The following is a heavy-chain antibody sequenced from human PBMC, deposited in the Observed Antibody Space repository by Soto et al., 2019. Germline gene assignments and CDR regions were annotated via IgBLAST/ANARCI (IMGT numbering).Heavy chain of an antibody. CDR1: GFPFSSYG. Sequence: GSLRLSCAASGFPFSSYGMSWVRQAPGKGLEWVPVISGSGGSTYYADSVKGRFTLSRDNSKNTAYLQMNSLRAEDTAVYYCAKDSPVGVPLMRDFHDWGQGTLVTVSS. D-gene: IGHD2-8*01. CDR2: ISGSGGST. J-gene: IGHJ1*01. V-gene: IGHV3-23*01. CDR3: AKDSPVGVPLMRDFHD.